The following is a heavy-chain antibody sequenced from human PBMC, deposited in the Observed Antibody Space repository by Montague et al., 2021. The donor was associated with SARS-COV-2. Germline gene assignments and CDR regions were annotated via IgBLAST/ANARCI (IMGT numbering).Heavy chain of an antibody. CDR1: GGSISSYY. V-gene: IGHV4-59*01. D-gene: IGHD4-17*01. CDR2: IYYSGST. CDR3: AREPDYGDYFDY. Sequence: SETLSLTCTVSGGSISSYYWSWIRQPPGKGLEWIGYIYYSGSTNYNPSLKSRATISVDTSKNQFSLKLSSVTAADTAVYYCAREPDYGDYFDYWGQGTLVTGSS. J-gene: IGHJ4*02.